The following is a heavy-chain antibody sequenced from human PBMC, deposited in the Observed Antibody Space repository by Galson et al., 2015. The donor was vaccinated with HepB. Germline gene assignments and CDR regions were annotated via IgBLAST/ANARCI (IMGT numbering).Heavy chain of an antibody. J-gene: IGHJ4*02. CDR2: IYYSGST. CDR3: ARECYGGNFDY. Sequence: LSLTCTVSGGSISSGDYYWSWIRQPPGKGLEWIGYIYYSGSTYYNPSLKSRVTISVDTSKNQLSLKLSSVTAADTAVYYWARECYGGNFDYWGKGTLVTVSS. V-gene: IGHV4-30-4*01. CDR1: GGSISSGDYY. D-gene: IGHD4-23*01.